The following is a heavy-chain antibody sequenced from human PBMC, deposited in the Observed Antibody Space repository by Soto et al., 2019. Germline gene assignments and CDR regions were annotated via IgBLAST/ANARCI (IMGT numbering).Heavy chain of an antibody. CDR3: ARSRDNTWHPKGFYP. V-gene: IGHV3-21*01. CDR1: GFTFSSYS. D-gene: IGHD1-1*01. CDR2: ISSGSGYI. Sequence: GGSLRLSCAASGFTFSSYSMNWVRQAPGKGLEWVSSISSGSGYIYYADSLKGRFTISRDNAKSSLYLQMNSLRADDTAIYYCARSRDNTWHPKGFYPWGQGTLVTVSS. J-gene: IGHJ5*02.